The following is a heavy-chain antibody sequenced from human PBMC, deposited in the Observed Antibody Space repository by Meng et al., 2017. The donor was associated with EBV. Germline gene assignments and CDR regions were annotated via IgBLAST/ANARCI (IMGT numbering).Heavy chain of an antibody. V-gene: IGHV1-69*01. J-gene: IGHJ4*02. Sequence: QVELVQSACEVKKPGSSVKVSCKTSGGPFRYYAISWVRQAPGQGLEWLGGFLPRLGAPNYAQKFHGRVKITADESTSTHYMDLSSLRSEDTAIYYCASESGRGYTPDYWGQGTLVTVSS. CDR1: GGPFRYYA. CDR3: ASESGRGYTPDY. CDR2: FLPRLGAP. D-gene: IGHD3-10*01.